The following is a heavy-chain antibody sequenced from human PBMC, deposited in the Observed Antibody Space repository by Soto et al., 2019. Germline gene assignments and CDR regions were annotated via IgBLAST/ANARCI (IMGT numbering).Heavy chain of an antibody. V-gene: IGHV3-30*18. Sequence: VQLVESGGGVVQPGRSLRLSCAASGFSFTNCGMHWVRQAPGKGLEWVAAISSDGSDKYYSESVKGRFTISRDNSKNTLCLQMHSLRVEDTAVYYCVKGSEVARQELDYWGQGTLVTVSS. CDR1: GFSFTNCG. J-gene: IGHJ4*02. CDR2: ISSDGSDK. CDR3: VKGSEVARQELDY. D-gene: IGHD2-15*01.